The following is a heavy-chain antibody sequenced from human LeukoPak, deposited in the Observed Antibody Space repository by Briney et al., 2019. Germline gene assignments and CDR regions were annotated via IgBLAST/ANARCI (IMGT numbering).Heavy chain of an antibody. CDR3: AGGPITMVRGVSPSFDY. V-gene: IGHV1-69*05. CDR2: IIPIFGTA. CDR1: GYTFTDYY. Sequence: SVKVSCKASGYTFTDYYMHWVRQAPGQGLEWMGGIIPIFGTANYAQKFQGRVTITTDESTSTAYMELSSLRSEDTAVYYCAGGPITMVRGVSPSFDYWGQGTLVTVSS. D-gene: IGHD3-10*01. J-gene: IGHJ4*02.